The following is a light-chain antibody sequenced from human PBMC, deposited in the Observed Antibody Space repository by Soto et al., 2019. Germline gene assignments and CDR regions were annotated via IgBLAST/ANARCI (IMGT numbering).Light chain of an antibody. CDR3: QQRGNWPPIT. CDR2: DAS. V-gene: IGKV3-11*01. Sequence: EMVLTQSPATLSLSPGERATLSCRASQSVTYHLAWYQQKPGQAPRLLIYDASNRATGIPARFSGSGSGTDFTLTISSLEPEDFAVYYCQQRGNWPPITFGQGTRLEIK. J-gene: IGKJ5*01. CDR1: QSVTYH.